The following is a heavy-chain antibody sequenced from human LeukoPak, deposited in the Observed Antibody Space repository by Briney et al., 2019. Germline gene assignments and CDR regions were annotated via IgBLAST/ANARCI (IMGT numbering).Heavy chain of an antibody. CDR3: ARRSPPADAFDI. V-gene: IGHV7-4-1*02. D-gene: IGHD2-2*01. CDR2: INTKTGTP. Sequence: GASVKVSCKASGYTFNRNAINWVRQAPGQGLEWMGWINTKTGTPTYAQGFTGRFVFSLDISVTTTYLQVSNLTAEDTAVYYCARRSPPADAFDIWGQGTMVTV. J-gene: IGHJ3*02. CDR1: GYTFNRNA.